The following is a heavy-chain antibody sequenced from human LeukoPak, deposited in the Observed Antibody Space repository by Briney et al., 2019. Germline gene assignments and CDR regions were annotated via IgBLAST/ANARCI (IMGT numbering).Heavy chain of an antibody. D-gene: IGHD3-3*01. CDR3: ARDRRFLEWLMTPYWYFDL. Sequence: SETLPLTCSVSGFPISSGYYWGWIRQPPGKGLEWIGSMYHSGTTYHNPSLKSRITMSVDTSKNQFSLKLNSVTAADTAVYYCARDRRFLEWLMTPYWYFDLWGRGTLVAVSS. V-gene: IGHV4-38-2*02. CDR1: GFPISSGYY. CDR2: MYHSGTT. J-gene: IGHJ2*01.